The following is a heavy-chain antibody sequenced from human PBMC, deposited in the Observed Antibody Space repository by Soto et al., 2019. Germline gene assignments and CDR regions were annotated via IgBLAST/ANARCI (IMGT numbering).Heavy chain of an antibody. D-gene: IGHD2-15*01. Sequence: EVQLVESGGGLVQPGGSLRFSCAASGFTFSSYWMSWVRQAPGKGLEWVANIKEDGSEKHYVDSVKGRFTIYRDNAKNLLFLQMNNLRAEDTAVYYCAREVETGYCSGGSCYPPWDWYFDLWGRGTLVTVSS. CDR2: IKEDGSEK. J-gene: IGHJ2*01. CDR3: AREVETGYCSGGSCYPPWDWYFDL. CDR1: GFTFSSYW. V-gene: IGHV3-7*01.